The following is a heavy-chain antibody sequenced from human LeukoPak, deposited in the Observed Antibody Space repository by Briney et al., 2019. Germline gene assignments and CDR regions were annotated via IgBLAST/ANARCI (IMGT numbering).Heavy chain of an antibody. Sequence: GGSLRLSCAASGFIFSSCWMSWVRQSPGKGLEWVADIKPDGSEKYYVDSVKGRFTISRDNAKNALYLEMNSLRVGDTAVYYCARERMYSGSGSTYPYYDYWGQGTLVTVSS. CDR2: IKPDGSEK. V-gene: IGHV3-7*01. D-gene: IGHD3-10*01. CDR3: ARERMYSGSGSTYPYYDY. CDR1: GFIFSSCW. J-gene: IGHJ4*02.